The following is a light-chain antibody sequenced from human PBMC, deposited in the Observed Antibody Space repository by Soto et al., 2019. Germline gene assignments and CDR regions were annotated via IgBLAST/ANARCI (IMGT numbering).Light chain of an antibody. CDR3: QQYNSYSWT. V-gene: IGKV1-5*03. CDR1: QSINIW. J-gene: IGKJ1*01. Sequence: DIQLTHSASTLSASVGDRFTMTCRASQSINIWLAWYQQKPGRAPKLLIHKASTLESGVPSRFSGSGSGTEFTLTISSLQPDDFATYSCQQYNSYSWTFGQGTKVDIK. CDR2: KAS.